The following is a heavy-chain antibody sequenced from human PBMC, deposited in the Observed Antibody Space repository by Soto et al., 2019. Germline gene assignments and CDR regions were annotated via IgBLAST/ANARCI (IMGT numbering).Heavy chain of an antibody. CDR1: GFSLSTSGVG. D-gene: IGHD2-2*01. V-gene: IGHV2-5*02. CDR3: APTTGYCSSTSCHANWFDP. CDR2: IYWDDDK. Sequence: SGPTLVKPTQTLTLTCTFSGFSLSTSGVGVGWIRQPPGKALEWLALIYWDDDKRYSPSLKSRLTITKDTSKNQVVLTMTNMDPVDTATYYCAPTTGYCSSTSCHANWFDPWGQGTLVTVSS. J-gene: IGHJ5*02.